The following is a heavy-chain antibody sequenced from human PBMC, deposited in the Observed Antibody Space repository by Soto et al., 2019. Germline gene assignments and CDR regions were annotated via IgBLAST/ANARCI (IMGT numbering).Heavy chain of an antibody. CDR3: AREGRGKKAGYNGLVSLGY. J-gene: IGHJ4*02. CDR2: IIPIFNTT. D-gene: IGHD2-2*02. V-gene: IGHV1-69*06. CDR1: GSRFSNYV. Sequence: QVQLVQSGAEVKTPGSSLKVSCTVSGSRFSNYVISWVRQAPGHGLEWLGRIIPIFNTTQYAQKFQGRVTIPADKSTTTASLELSSLRSDDTAVYYCAREGRGKKAGYNGLVSLGYWCQGTLVTVSS.